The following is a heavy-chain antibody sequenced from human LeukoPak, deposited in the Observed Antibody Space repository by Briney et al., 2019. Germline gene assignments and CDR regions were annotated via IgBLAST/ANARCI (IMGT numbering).Heavy chain of an antibody. CDR2: IIPILGIA. Sequence: PGGSLRLSCAASGFTFSSYAISWVRQAPGQGLEWMGRIIPILGIANYAQKFQGRVTITADKSTSTAYMELSSLRSEDTAVYYCAREKVGATYWFDPWGQGTLVTVSS. J-gene: IGHJ5*02. D-gene: IGHD1-26*01. CDR3: AREKVGATYWFDP. V-gene: IGHV1-69*04. CDR1: GFTFSSYA.